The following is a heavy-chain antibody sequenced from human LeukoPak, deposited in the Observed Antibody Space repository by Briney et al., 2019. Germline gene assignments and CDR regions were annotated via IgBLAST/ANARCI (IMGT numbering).Heavy chain of an antibody. CDR2: MNPNSGNT. J-gene: IGHJ4*02. CDR1: GGTFSSYA. Sequence: ASVKVSCKASGGTFSSYAISWVRQATGQGLEWMGWMNPNSGNTGYAQKFQGRVTMTRNTSISTAYMELSSLRSEDTAVYYCARDLSLVGATTSDYWGQGTLVTVSS. D-gene: IGHD1-26*01. V-gene: IGHV1-8*02. CDR3: ARDLSLVGATTSDY.